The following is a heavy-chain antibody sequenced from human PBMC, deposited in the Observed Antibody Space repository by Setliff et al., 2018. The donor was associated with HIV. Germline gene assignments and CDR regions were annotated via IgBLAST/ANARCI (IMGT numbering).Heavy chain of an antibody. Sequence: PGGSLRLSCAASGFTFSHYGMHWVRQAPGKGLQWVAVMWYDGSNKYYADSVKGRFTISRDNSKNTLYLQMNSLRAEDTAIYYCAKVGLYDSFGYANGLPDAFDVWGQGTMVTVSS. CDR1: GFTFSHYG. V-gene: IGHV3-33*06. J-gene: IGHJ3*01. CDR2: MWYDGSNK. CDR3: AKVGLYDSFGYANGLPDAFDV. D-gene: IGHD3-22*01.